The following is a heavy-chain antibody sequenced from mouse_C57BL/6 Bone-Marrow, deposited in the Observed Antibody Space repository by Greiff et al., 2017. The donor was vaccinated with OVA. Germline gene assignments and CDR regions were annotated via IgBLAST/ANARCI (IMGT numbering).Heavy chain of an antibody. CDR1: GFTFSSYA. Sequence: EVQLVESGGGLVKPGGSLKLSCAASGFTFSSYAMSWVRQTPEKRLEWVATISDGGSYTYYPDNVKGRFTISRDNAKNNLYLQMSHLKSEDTAMYYCARDQKWYFDVWGTGTTVTVSS. CDR3: ARDQKWYFDV. CDR2: ISDGGSYT. V-gene: IGHV5-4*01. J-gene: IGHJ1*03.